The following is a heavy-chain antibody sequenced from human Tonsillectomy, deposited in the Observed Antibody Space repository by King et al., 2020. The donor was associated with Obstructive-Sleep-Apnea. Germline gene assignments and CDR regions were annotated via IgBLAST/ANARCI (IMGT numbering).Heavy chain of an antibody. CDR1: GFTFSSYA. Sequence: DVQLVESGGGLVQPGGSLRLSCAASGFTFSSYAMSWVRQAPGKGLEWVSAISGSGGSTYYADPVKGRFTISRDNSKNTLYLQMNSLRAEDTAVYYCAKDLLITMIVVVIDAFDIWGQGTMVTVSS. D-gene: IGHD3-22*01. J-gene: IGHJ3*02. V-gene: IGHV3-23*04. CDR2: ISGSGGST. CDR3: AKDLLITMIVVVIDAFDI.